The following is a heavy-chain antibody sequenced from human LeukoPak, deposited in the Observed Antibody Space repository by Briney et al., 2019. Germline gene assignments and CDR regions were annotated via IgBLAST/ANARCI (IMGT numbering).Heavy chain of an antibody. Sequence: ASVKVSCKASGYTFTNYAIHWVRQAPGQRLEWMGWINGGSGNTKYSQNFQGRVTFISNTSATTAFMELSSLRSEDAAVYYCARDSGSGNNDYWGQGTLVTVSS. CDR3: ARDSGSGNNDY. CDR2: INGGSGNT. V-gene: IGHV1-3*01. J-gene: IGHJ4*02. CDR1: GYTFTNYA. D-gene: IGHD1-26*01.